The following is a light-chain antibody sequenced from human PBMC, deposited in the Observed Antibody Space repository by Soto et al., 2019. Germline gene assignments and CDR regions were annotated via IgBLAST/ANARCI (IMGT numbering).Light chain of an antibody. V-gene: IGLV2-14*01. CDR2: EVS. CDR1: NSDVGDYDY. CDR3: SSYRSSGALV. Sequence: QSALTQPASVSGSPGQSITISCTGTNSDVGDYDYVSWYQQHPGKAPKLMIYEVSNRPSGVSNRFSGSKSGNTASLTISGLQAEDEADFYCSSYRSSGALVFGGGTKLTVL. J-gene: IGLJ3*02.